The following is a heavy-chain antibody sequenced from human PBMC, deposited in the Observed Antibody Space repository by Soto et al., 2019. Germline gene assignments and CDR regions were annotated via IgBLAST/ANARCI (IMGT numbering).Heavy chain of an antibody. CDR2: FDPEDGET. D-gene: IGHD3-9*01. Sequence: GASVKVSCKVSGYTLTELSMHWVRQAPGKGLEWMGGFDPEDGETIYAQKFQGRVTMTEDTSTDTAYMELSSLRSEDTAVYYCATLNVLRYFDWLLPKYYFDYWGQGTLVTVSS. V-gene: IGHV1-24*01. J-gene: IGHJ4*02. CDR3: ATLNVLRYFDWLLPKYYFDY. CDR1: GYTLTELS.